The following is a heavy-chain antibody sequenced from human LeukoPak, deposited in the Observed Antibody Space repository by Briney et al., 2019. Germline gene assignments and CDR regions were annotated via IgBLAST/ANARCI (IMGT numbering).Heavy chain of an antibody. D-gene: IGHD6-19*01. CDR3: AGTTGYSSGWFVEANWFDP. Sequence: SMKGRFTISRDNAKNSLYLQMNSLRAEDTAVYYCAGTTGYSSGWFVEANWFDPWGQGTLVTVSS. V-gene: IGHV3-21*01. J-gene: IGHJ5*02.